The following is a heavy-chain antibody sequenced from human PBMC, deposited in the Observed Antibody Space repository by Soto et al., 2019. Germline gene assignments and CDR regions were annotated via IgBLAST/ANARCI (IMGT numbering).Heavy chain of an antibody. J-gene: IGHJ5*02. CDR2: MNPNSGNT. D-gene: IGHD3-10*01. V-gene: IGHV1-8*01. CDR3: ARGGGYFFCSGSYYNPEEHWFDP. Sequence: EASVKVSSKAPGYTFTSYDINWVRQATGQGLEWMGWMNPNSGNTGYAQKFQGRVTMTRNTSISTAYMELSSLRSEDTAVYYCARGGGYFFCSGSYYNPEEHWFDPWGQGTLVTVSS. CDR1: GYTFTSYD.